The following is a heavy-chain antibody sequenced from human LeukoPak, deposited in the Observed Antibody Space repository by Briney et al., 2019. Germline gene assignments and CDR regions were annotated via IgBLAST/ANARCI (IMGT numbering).Heavy chain of an antibody. CDR1: GFTFSSYG. J-gene: IGHJ3*02. CDR3: LAEIYSYGPNAFDI. CDR2: ISYDGSNK. D-gene: IGHD5-18*01. V-gene: IGHV3-30*03. Sequence: GRSLRLSCAASGFTFSSYGMHWVRQAPGKGLEWVAVISYDGSNKYYADSVKGRFTISRDNSKNTLYLQMNSLRAEDTAVYYCLAEIYSYGPNAFDIWGQGTMVTVSS.